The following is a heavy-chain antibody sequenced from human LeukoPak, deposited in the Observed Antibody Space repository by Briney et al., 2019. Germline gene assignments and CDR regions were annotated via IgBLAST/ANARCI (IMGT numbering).Heavy chain of an antibody. J-gene: IGHJ6*02. CDR1: GGSISSSSYY. Sequence: SETLSLTCTVSGGSISSSSYYWGWIRQPPGKGLEWIGSIYYSGSTYYNPSLKSRVTISVDTSKNQSSLKLSSVTAADTAVYYCARLRANYYYYGMDVWGQGTTVTVSS. D-gene: IGHD1-26*01. V-gene: IGHV4-39*01. CDR3: ARLRANYYYYGMDV. CDR2: IYYSGST.